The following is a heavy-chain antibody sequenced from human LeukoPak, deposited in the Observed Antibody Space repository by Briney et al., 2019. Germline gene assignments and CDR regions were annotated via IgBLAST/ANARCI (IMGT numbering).Heavy chain of an antibody. V-gene: IGHV1-69*13. D-gene: IGHD2-2*03. CDR3: ASKMDIVVVPAVYYYYMDV. J-gene: IGHJ6*03. CDR1: GYTLTSYA. Sequence: SVKVSCKASGYTLTSYAISWVRQAPGQGLEWMGGIIPIFGTANYAQKFQGRVTITADESTSTAYMELSSLRSEDTAVYYCASKMDIVVVPAVYYYYMDVWGKGTTVTVSS. CDR2: IIPIFGTA.